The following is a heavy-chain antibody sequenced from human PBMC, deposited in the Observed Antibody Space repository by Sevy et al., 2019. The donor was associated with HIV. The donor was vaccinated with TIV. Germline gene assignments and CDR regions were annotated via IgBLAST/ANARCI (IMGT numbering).Heavy chain of an antibody. J-gene: IGHJ5*02. Sequence: GGSLRLSCAASGFTFSSYSMNWVRQAPGKGLEWVSYISSSSSTIYYADSGKGRFTISRDNAKNSLYLQMNSLRDEDTAVYYCARPSGHDSSGYYYWGWFDPWGQGTLVTVSS. CDR2: ISSSSSTI. CDR1: GFTFSSYS. D-gene: IGHD3-22*01. V-gene: IGHV3-48*02. CDR3: ARPSGHDSSGYYYWGWFDP.